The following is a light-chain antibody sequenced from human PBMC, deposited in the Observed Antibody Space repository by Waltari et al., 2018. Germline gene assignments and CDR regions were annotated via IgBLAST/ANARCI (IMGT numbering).Light chain of an antibody. J-gene: IGKJ1*01. Sequence: DTPMTQTPPSPFAFAADRVTITCRASKSISSYLNWYQQKPGKPSKLLIYAASSLQSRVPSRFIGSGSVTDFTLTISSLQPEDFATYYCQQSYSTLWKFEDGTKVEI. CDR2: AAS. CDR1: KSISSY. V-gene: IGKV1-39*01. CDR3: QQSYSTLWK.